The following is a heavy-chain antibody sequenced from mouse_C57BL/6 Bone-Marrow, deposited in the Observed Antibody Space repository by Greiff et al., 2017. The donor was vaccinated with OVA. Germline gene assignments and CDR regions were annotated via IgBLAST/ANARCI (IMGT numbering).Heavy chain of an antibody. CDR3: ARGGAGRGFFDY. D-gene: IGHD3-3*01. Sequence: QVQLQQPGAELVKPGASVKLSCKAFGYTFTSYWMHWVKQRPGQGLEWIGMIHPISGSTNYNEKFKSKATLTVDKSSSTAYMQLSSLTSEDSAVYYCARGGAGRGFFDYWGQGTTLTVSS. CDR2: IHPISGST. V-gene: IGHV1-64*01. CDR1: GYTFTSYW. J-gene: IGHJ2*01.